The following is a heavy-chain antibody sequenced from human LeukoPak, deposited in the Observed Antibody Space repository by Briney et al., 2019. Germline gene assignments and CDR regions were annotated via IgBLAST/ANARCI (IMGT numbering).Heavy chain of an antibody. Sequence: GGSLRLSRAASGFTFSSYGMHWVRQAPGKGLEWVAFIRYDGSNKYYADSVKGRFTISRDNSKNTLYLQMNSLRAEDTAVYYCLGYYYDSSGYNFDYWGQGTLVTVSS. D-gene: IGHD3-22*01. CDR1: GFTFSSYG. CDR3: LGYYYDSSGYNFDY. V-gene: IGHV3-30*02. CDR2: IRYDGSNK. J-gene: IGHJ4*02.